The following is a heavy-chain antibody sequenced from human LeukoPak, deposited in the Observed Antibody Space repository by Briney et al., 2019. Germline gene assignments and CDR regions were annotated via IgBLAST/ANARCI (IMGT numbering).Heavy chain of an antibody. D-gene: IGHD3-22*01. CDR3: ARDHYYDSSKGWVDY. Sequence: GGSLRLSCAASGFTSSSYSMTWVRQAPGKGLEWVSSISSSSSYIYYADSVKGRFTISRDNAKNSLYLQMNSPRAEDTAVYYCARDHYYDSSKGWVDYWGQGTLVTVSS. V-gene: IGHV3-21*01. J-gene: IGHJ4*02. CDR2: ISSSSSYI. CDR1: GFTSSSYS.